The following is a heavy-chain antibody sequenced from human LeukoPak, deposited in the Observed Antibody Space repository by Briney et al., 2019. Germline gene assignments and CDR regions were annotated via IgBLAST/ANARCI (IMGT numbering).Heavy chain of an antibody. D-gene: IGHD5-24*01. V-gene: IGHV1-69*13. CDR2: IIPIFGTA. J-gene: IGHJ4*02. CDR3: ARLEMATIKNGDD. CDR1: GGTFSSYA. Sequence: SVKVSCKASGGTFSSYAISWVRQAPGQGLEWMGGIIPIFGTANYAQKFQGRVTITADESTSTAYMELSSLRSEDTAVYYCARLEMATIKNGDDWGQGTLVTVSS.